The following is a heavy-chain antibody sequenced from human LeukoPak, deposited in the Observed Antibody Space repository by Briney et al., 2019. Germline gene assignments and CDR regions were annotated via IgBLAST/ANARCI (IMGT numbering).Heavy chain of an antibody. CDR2: IYTSGST. CDR3: ARGGVTPWSGGPYFDY. Sequence: PSETLSLTCTVSGGSISSYYWSWIRQPAGKGLEWIGRIYTSGSTNYNPSLKSRVTMSVDTSKNQFSLKLSSVTAADTAVYYCARGGVTPWSGGPYFDYWGQGTLVTVSS. D-gene: IGHD3-3*01. V-gene: IGHV4-4*07. CDR1: GGSISSYY. J-gene: IGHJ4*02.